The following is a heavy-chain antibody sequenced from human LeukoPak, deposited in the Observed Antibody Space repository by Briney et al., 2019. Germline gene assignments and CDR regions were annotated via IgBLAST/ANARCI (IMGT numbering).Heavy chain of an antibody. CDR3: ARSRGPHLKPADY. Sequence: PSETLSLTCAVYGGSFSGYYWSWIRQPPGKGLEWIGEINHSGSTNYNPSLKSRVTISVDTSKNQFSLKLSSVTAADTAVYYCARSRGPHLKPADYWGQGTLVTVSS. CDR1: GGSFSGYY. J-gene: IGHJ4*02. V-gene: IGHV4-34*01. CDR2: INHSGST. D-gene: IGHD3-3*02.